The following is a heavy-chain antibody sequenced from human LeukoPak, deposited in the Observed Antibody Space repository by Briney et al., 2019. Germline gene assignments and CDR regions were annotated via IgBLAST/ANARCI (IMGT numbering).Heavy chain of an antibody. V-gene: IGHV3-23*01. CDR3: AKGSRAYSSGWLDY. D-gene: IGHD6-19*01. CDR2: ISGSGGST. CDR1: GSTFSSYA. Sequence: GGSLRLSCAASGSTFSSYAMSWVRQAPGKGLEWVSAISGSGGSTYYADSVKGRFTISRDNSKNTLYLQMNSLRAEDTAVYYCAKGSRAYSSGWLDYWGQGTLVTVSS. J-gene: IGHJ4*02.